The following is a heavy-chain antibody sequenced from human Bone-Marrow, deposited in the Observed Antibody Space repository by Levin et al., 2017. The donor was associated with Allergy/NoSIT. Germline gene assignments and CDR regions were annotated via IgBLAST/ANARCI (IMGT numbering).Heavy chain of an antibody. Sequence: SETLSLTCVVSGYSISINCYWGWIRQPPGKGLEWIGNIYHSGNTFYNPSLRSRVTISVDTSKNQFSLKLNSVTAADTAVYYCARDCGDLIENWFDSWGQGTLVTVSS. CDR3: ARDCGDLIENWFDS. V-gene: IGHV4-38-2*02. CDR1: GYSISINCY. J-gene: IGHJ5*01. CDR2: IYHSGNT. D-gene: IGHD3-22*01.